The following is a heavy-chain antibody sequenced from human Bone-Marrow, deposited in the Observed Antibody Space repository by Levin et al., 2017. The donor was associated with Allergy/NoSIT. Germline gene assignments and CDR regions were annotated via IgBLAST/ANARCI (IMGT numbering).Heavy chain of an antibody. J-gene: IGHJ2*01. CDR2: IYYSGST. CDR1: GVSVSSGDYY. D-gene: IGHD1/OR15-1a*01. CDR3: ARAYWDNWYFDL. Sequence: KASETLSLTCNVSGVSVSSGDYYWSWIRQAPGKGLEWIGCIYYSGSTLYNPSLKSRLTITEDTSKNQFSLELTSVTAADTAVYYCARAYWDNWYFDLWGRGALVTVSS. V-gene: IGHV4-30-4*01.